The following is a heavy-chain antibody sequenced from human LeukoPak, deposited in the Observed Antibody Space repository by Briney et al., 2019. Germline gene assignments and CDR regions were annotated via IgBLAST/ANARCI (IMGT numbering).Heavy chain of an antibody. Sequence: SETLSLTCTVSGGSISSSSYYWGWIRQPPGKGLEWIGEINHSGSTNYNPSLKSRVTISVDTSKNQFPLKLSSVTAADTAVYYCARFPQRLITIFGVVTKYYFDYWGQGTLVTVSS. CDR2: INHSGST. D-gene: IGHD3-3*01. J-gene: IGHJ4*02. CDR3: ARFPQRLITIFGVVTKYYFDY. CDR1: GGSISSSSYY. V-gene: IGHV4-39*06.